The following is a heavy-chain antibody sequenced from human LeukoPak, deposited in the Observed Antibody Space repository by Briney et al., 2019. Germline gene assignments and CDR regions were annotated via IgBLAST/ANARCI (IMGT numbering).Heavy chain of an antibody. CDR3: ARRSGVARGNYGGNGRVDY. CDR2: INHSGST. V-gene: IGHV4-34*01. CDR1: GGSFSGYY. Sequence: SETLSLTCAVYGGSFSGYYWSWIRQPPGKGLEWIGEINHSGSTNYNPSLKSRVTISVDTPKNQFSLKLSSVTAADTAVYYCARRSGVARGNYGGNGRVDYWGQGTLVTVSS. D-gene: IGHD4-23*01. J-gene: IGHJ4*02.